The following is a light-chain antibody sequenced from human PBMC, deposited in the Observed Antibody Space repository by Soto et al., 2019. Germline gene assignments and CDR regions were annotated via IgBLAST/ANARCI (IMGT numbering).Light chain of an antibody. Sequence: QSVLPQPPSASGTPGQRVPISCSGSSSHIGSEYVVWYQHLPGTAPKLLIYRNNQRPSGVPDRFAGSKSGTSASLAISGLRSEDEADYYCAARDDSLSGHWVFGGGTQLTVL. CDR2: RNN. V-gene: IGLV1-47*01. J-gene: IGLJ3*02. CDR1: SSHIGSEY. CDR3: AARDDSLSGHWV.